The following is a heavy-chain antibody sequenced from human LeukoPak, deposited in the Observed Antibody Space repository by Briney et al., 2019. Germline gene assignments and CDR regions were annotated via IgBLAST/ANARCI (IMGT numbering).Heavy chain of an antibody. Sequence: PGGSLRLSCAASGFSFSNYQMSWVRQAPGKGLEWVADINQDGSEKYYVDSVKGRFTISRDNAKNSLYLQMNSLRAEDTAVYYCARGRSDYSDSSGYYFPRNDYWGQGTLVTVSS. CDR1: GFSFSNYQ. CDR3: ARGRSDYSDSSGYYFPRNDY. D-gene: IGHD3-22*01. V-gene: IGHV3-7*01. J-gene: IGHJ4*02. CDR2: INQDGSEK.